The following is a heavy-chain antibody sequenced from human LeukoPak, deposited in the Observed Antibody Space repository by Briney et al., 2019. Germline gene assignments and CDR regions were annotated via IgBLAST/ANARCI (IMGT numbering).Heavy chain of an antibody. V-gene: IGHV3-7*01. CDR1: GFTFSSYW. Sequence: GGSLRLSCAASGFTFSSYWMSWVRQAPGKGLEWVANIRQDGGEKYYLDSVKGRFTVSRDNAKNSLYLQMNSLRAEDTAVYYCARLGARQILEYWGQGTLVTVSS. CDR2: IRQDGGEK. J-gene: IGHJ4*02. CDR3: ARLGARQILEY. D-gene: IGHD4-17*01.